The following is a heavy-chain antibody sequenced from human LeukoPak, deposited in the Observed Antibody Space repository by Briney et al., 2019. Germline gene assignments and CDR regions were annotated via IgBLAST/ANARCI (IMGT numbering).Heavy chain of an antibody. CDR2: INHSGST. CDR3: ARGPYSSGWYGFGVAFDI. V-gene: IGHV4-34*01. D-gene: IGHD6-19*01. Sequence: PSETLSLTCAVYGGSFSGYYWSWIRQPPGKGLEWIGEINHSGSTNYNPSLKSRVTISVDTSKNQFSLKLSSVTAADTAVYYCARGPYSSGWYGFGVAFDIWGQGTMVTVSS. J-gene: IGHJ3*02. CDR1: GGSFSGYY.